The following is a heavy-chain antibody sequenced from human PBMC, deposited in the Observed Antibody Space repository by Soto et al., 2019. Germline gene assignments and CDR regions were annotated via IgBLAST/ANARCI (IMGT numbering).Heavy chain of an antibody. CDR2: IWFTGTT. J-gene: IGHJ5*02. CDR3: ARESSGDHNHDWFDP. V-gene: IGHV4-59*01. Sequence: QVQLQESGPGLVKPSETLSLICTVSGGSISPYYWSWVRQPPGKGLEWIGFIWFTGTTTYNPSLKSRVTLSVDTSPNQLSLEMKSLTAADTAVYYCARESSGDHNHDWFDPWGQGTLVIVSA. D-gene: IGHD1-20*01. CDR1: GGSISPYY.